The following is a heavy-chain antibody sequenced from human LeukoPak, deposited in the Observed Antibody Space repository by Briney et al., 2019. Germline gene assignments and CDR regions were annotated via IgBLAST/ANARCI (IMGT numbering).Heavy chain of an antibody. V-gene: IGHV3-30*07. D-gene: IGHD2/OR15-2a*01. J-gene: IGHJ4*02. CDR3: GRGGGRHVEY. Sequence: GGPLSLSCAASGFTLSIYDMRWVRHATGKGLEWVGVRWNEGSNKDYADSVKGRFTITRDNDMNSLYLQMKSMRAEYRAVYYCGRGGGRHVEYWGQGNLVTVSS. CDR1: GFTLSIYD. CDR2: RWNEGSNK.